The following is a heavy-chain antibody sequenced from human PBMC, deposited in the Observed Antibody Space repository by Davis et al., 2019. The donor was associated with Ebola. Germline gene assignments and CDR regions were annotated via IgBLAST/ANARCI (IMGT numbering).Heavy chain of an antibody. CDR1: GGSLRGNY. J-gene: IGHJ4*02. V-gene: IGHV4-59*13. Sequence: SETLSLTCAVYGGSLRGNYWSWIRQPPGKGLEWIGYVYYGGSTDYNPSPKSRVTMSVDTSKSQFSLNLSSVTAADTAVYYCARTDRVCSGGRCYSGDDFDYWGQGTLVTVSS. D-gene: IGHD2-15*01. CDR3: ARTDRVCSGGRCYSGDDFDY. CDR2: VYYGGST.